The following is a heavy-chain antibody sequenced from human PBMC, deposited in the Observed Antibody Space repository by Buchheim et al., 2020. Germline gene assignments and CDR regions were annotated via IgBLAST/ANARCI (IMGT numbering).Heavy chain of an antibody. V-gene: IGHV1-8*01. CDR2: MNPNSGNT. J-gene: IGHJ6*02. D-gene: IGHD3-3*01. Sequence: QVQLVQSGAEVKKPGASVKVSCKASGYTFTSYDINWVRQATGQGLEWMGWMNPNSGNTGYAQKFQGRVTMTRNTSISTAYMELSSLRSEDTAVYYCAAIWSGYYSHYYYYYGMDVWGQGTT. CDR1: GYTFTSYD. CDR3: AAIWSGYYSHYYYYYGMDV.